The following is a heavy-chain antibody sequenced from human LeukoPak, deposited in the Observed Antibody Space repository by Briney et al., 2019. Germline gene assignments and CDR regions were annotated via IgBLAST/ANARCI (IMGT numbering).Heavy chain of an antibody. D-gene: IGHD6-13*01. CDR1: GLTFENVW. V-gene: IGHV3-30*03. J-gene: IGHJ4*02. CDR3: ARDLVRARYYFDY. Sequence: GGSLRLSCVVSGLTFENVWMNWVRQAPGKGLEWVAVISYDGSNKYYADSVKGRFTISRDNSKNTLYLQMNSLRAEDTAVYYCARDLVRARYYFDYWGQGTLVTVSS. CDR2: ISYDGSNK.